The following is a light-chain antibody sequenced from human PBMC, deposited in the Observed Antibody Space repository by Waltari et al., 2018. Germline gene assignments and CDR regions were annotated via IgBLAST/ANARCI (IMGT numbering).Light chain of an antibody. J-gene: IGLJ3*02. CDR3: CSYAGSYTWV. V-gene: IGLV2-23*01. Sequence: QSALTQPASVSGSPGQSIIISCTGTSSDVRNYNLVSWYQQYPGKAPKVMIYDDNRRPSGVSDRFSGSKSGNTASLTISGVQAEDEADYYCCSYAGSYTWVFGGGTKLTVL. CDR1: SSDVRNYNL. CDR2: DDN.